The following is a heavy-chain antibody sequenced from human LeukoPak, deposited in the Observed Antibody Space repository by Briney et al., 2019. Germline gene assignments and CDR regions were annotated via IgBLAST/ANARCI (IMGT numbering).Heavy chain of an antibody. V-gene: IGHV1-69*13. Sequence: SVKVSCTASGGSFNNHAISWVRQAPGQGLEWMGGIIPIFDTPSYGQNFQGRVTITADESTSTVYMDLNSLRYEDTAVYFCARLLTLMYYDDPSDDDDQGSFGIWGQGTRVTVSS. CDR1: GGSFNNHA. CDR3: ARLLTLMYYDDPSDDDDQGSFGI. CDR2: IIPIFDTP. D-gene: IGHD3-22*01. J-gene: IGHJ3*02.